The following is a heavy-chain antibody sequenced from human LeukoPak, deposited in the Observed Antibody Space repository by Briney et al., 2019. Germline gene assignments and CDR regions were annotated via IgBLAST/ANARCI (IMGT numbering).Heavy chain of an antibody. CDR3: ARSSTADFEL. Sequence: PSQTLALTCAVFGGSFSGGGYPWSWIRQPPGKGLEGIGYIYHTGATYYNPSLKSRVTISVDKSKNLLSLNLTSVTAADTAVYYCARSSTADFELWGRGTLVTVSS. J-gene: IGHJ2*01. CDR1: GGSFSGGGYP. CDR2: IYHTGAT. D-gene: IGHD2-2*01. V-gene: IGHV4-30-2*01.